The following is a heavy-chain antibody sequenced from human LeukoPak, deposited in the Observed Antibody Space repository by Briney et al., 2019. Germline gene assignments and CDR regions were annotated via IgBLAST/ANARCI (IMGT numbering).Heavy chain of an antibody. CDR1: GYTFTNFG. CDR2: ISAYSGNT. CDR3: ARDRDYGDYNTQDLFVY. J-gene: IGHJ4*02. Sequence: GASVKVSCKASGYTFTNFGISWVRQAPGQGLEWMGWISAYSGNTNYPQRLQGRVTMTTDTSTSTAYMELRSLRSDDTAVYYCARDRDYGDYNTQDLFVYWGQGTLVTVSS. D-gene: IGHD4-17*01. V-gene: IGHV1-18*01.